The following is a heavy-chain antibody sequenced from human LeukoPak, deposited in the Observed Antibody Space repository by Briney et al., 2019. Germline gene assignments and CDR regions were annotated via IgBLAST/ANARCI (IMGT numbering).Heavy chain of an antibody. Sequence: GRSLRLSCAASEFTFENYAMHWVRQAPGKGLEWVSSINSDRSSTSYADSVRCRFSISRDNAKDSLYLQMNSLRAKDTAVYYCAREDYDSSNGAFDIWGQGTMVTVSS. CDR3: AREDYDSSNGAFDI. D-gene: IGHD3-22*01. J-gene: IGHJ3*02. CDR2: INSDRSST. V-gene: IGHV3-9*01. CDR1: EFTFENYA.